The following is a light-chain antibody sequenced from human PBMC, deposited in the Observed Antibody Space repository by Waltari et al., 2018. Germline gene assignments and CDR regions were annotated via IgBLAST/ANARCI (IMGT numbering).Light chain of an antibody. CDR1: DSSVGASDF. V-gene: IGLV2-14*01. J-gene: IGLJ1*01. CDR2: EVS. CDR3: SSYTTSSAPGV. Sequence: QSALTQPASVSGSPVQSITISCSGTDSSVGASDFVSLYQQHPGKAPHLIIYEVSNRPSGISNRFSASKSGNTASLTISGLQAEDEADYYCSSYTTSSAPGVFGTGTRVTVL.